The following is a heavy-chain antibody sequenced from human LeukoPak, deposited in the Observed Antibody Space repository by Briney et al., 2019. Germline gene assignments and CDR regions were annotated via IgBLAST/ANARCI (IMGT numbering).Heavy chain of an antibody. D-gene: IGHD6-6*01. J-gene: IGHJ4*02. Sequence: SETLSLTCTVSGYSISSGYYWGWIRQPPGKGLEWIGNIYHSGITYYNHFNSSLKSRVTISIDTSKNQFSLRLTSVTAADTAVYYCARSRAGYWGQGTLVTVSS. CDR2: IYHSGIT. CDR1: GYSISSGYY. V-gene: IGHV4-38-2*02. CDR3: ARSRAGY.